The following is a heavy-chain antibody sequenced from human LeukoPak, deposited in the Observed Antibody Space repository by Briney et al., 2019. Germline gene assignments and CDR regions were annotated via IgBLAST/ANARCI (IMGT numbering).Heavy chain of an antibody. D-gene: IGHD3-22*01. V-gene: IGHV1-18*01. Sequence: GASVKVSCKASGYTFTSYGISWVRQAPGQGREWMGWISAYNGNTKNAQKLQGRVTMTTETSTSTAYMELRSLRSGDTAVYYCARVGTYYYDSSGYHEDYYGMDVWGQGTTVTVSS. CDR3: ARVGTYYYDSSGYHEDYYGMDV. J-gene: IGHJ6*02. CDR2: ISAYNGNT. CDR1: GYTFTSYG.